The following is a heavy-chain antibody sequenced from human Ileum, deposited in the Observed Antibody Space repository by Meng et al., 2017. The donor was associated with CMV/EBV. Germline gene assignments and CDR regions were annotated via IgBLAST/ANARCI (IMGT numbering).Heavy chain of an antibody. CDR3: ARFRIAALGNLFDP. D-gene: IGHD6-13*01. J-gene: IGHJ5*02. CDR2: IYDSGST. CDR1: GGSISNYY. Sequence: QLQESGPGLVNPSETLSLTFTVSGGSISNYYWIWSRQPDGKGLEWIGRIYDSGSTNYNSSLKSRVTMSGDTSKNQFSLKVDSVTAADTAVYYCARFRIAALGNLFDPWGHGTLVTVSS. V-gene: IGHV4-4*07.